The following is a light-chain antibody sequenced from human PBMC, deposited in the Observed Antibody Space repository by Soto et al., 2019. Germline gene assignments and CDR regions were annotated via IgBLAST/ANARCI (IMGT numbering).Light chain of an antibody. V-gene: IGKV3-15*01. CDR3: QQYHYWPPIT. Sequence: EIVVTQSPATLSVSPGERATLSCRASQSVNTNLAWYQQKPGQAPRLLIYGASNRATGIPARFSGSGSGTEFALTISSLQSEDFAVYYCQQYHYWPPITFGQGTRLEIK. CDR2: GAS. CDR1: QSVNTN. J-gene: IGKJ5*01.